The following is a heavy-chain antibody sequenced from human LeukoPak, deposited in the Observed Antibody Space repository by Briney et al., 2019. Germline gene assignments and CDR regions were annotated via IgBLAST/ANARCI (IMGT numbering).Heavy chain of an antibody. J-gene: IGHJ6*03. CDR1: GFTFSSYS. Sequence: GGSLRLSCAASGFTFSSYSMNWVRQAPGKGLEWVSSISSSSSYIYYADSVKGRFTISRDNAKNSLYLQMNSLRADDTAVYYCARDRAHSYYMDVWGKGTTVTVSS. CDR2: ISSSSSYI. CDR3: ARDRAHSYYMDV. D-gene: IGHD3-10*01. V-gene: IGHV3-21*01.